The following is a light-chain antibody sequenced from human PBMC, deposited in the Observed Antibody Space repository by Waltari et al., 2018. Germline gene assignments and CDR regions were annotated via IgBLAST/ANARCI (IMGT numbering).Light chain of an antibody. Sequence: QSALTQTAAVSGSPGQSITLSCTATTSDVGKYNLVSWYQQHPGKAPTLIIYDVNKRPSGVSNRFSGSKSGNTASLTISGLQAADEAEYYCCSYAGSAISVFGGGTKLTVL. V-gene: IGLV2-23*02. CDR3: CSYAGSAISV. J-gene: IGLJ3*02. CDR1: TSDVGKYNL. CDR2: DVN.